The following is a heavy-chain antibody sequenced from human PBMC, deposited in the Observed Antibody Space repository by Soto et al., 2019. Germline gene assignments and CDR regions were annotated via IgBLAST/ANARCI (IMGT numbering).Heavy chain of an antibody. CDR1: GFTFTSSA. Sequence: SVKVSCKASGFTFTSSAVQWVRQARGQRLEWIGWIVVGSGNTNYAQKFQERVTITRDMSTSTAYMELSSLRSEDTAVYYCATRYSSSSGAFDIWGQGSMVTASS. V-gene: IGHV1-58*01. CDR2: IVVGSGNT. J-gene: IGHJ3*02. CDR3: ATRYSSSSGAFDI. D-gene: IGHD6-6*01.